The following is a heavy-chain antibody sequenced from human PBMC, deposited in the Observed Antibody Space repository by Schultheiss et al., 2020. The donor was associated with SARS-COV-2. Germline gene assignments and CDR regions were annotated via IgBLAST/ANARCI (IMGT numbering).Heavy chain of an antibody. J-gene: IGHJ6*03. CDR2: IYTSGST. CDR1: GGSISSGSYY. CDR3: ARENLRTDYYYYYMDV. D-gene: IGHD5/OR15-5a*01. Sequence: SETLSLTCTVSGGSISSGSYYWGWIRRPPGKGLEWIGGIYTSGSTNYNPSLKSRVTISVDTSKNQFSLKLSSVTAADTAVYYCARENLRTDYYYYYMDVWGKGTTVTVSS. V-gene: IGHV4-39*07.